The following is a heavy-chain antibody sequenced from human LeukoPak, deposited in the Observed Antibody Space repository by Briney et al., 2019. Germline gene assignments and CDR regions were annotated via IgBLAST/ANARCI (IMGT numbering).Heavy chain of an antibody. V-gene: IGHV3-23*01. J-gene: IGHJ6*02. CDR1: GFTFSSYA. CDR2: ISGSGAGT. D-gene: IGHD4-17*01. Sequence: PGGSLRLSCAASGFTFSSYAMIWVRQAPGKGLEGVSAISGSGAGTYYADSVKGRFTISRDNSKNTLYLQMNSLRAEDTAVYYCAKDEASDDYGDYGLGGAYGMDVWGQGTTVTVSS. CDR3: AKDEASDDYGDYGLGGAYGMDV.